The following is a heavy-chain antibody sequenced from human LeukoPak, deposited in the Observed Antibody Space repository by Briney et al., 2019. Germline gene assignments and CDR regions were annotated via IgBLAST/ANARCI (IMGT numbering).Heavy chain of an antibody. CDR3: AKEGYSSSWWKYYYYMDV. CDR2: ISSSGGST. CDR1: GFTFSSNN. J-gene: IGHJ6*03. Sequence: PGGSLSPSCAAPGFTFSSNNMSWVGQPQGKGLDGSSPISSSGGSTYYADSVKGRFTISRDNSKNRLYLQMNSLRAEDTAVYYCAKEGYSSSWWKYYYYMDVWGKGTTVTVSS. V-gene: IGHV3-23*01. D-gene: IGHD6-13*01.